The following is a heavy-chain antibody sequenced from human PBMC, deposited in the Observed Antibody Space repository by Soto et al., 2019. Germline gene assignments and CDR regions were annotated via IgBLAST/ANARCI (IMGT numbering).Heavy chain of an antibody. D-gene: IGHD2-2*01. CDR3: ARDRGDYCSSTSCYYYYGMDV. V-gene: IGHV1-46*01. CDR1: GYTFTIYY. Sequence: ASVKVSCKASGYTFTIYYMHWVRQAPGQGLEWMGIINHSGGSTSYAQKFQGRVTMTRDTSTSTVYMELSSLRSEDTAVYYCARDRGDYCSSTSCYYYYGMDVWGQGTTVTVSS. J-gene: IGHJ6*02. CDR2: INHSGGST.